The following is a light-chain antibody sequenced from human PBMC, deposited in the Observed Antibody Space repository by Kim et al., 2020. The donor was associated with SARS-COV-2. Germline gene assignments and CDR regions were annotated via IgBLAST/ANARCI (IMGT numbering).Light chain of an antibody. J-gene: IGKJ4*01. CDR2: XIS. CDR1: QSLVHSDXNTX. V-gene: IGKV2-24*01. Sequence: DIVMTQTPLXXPVXXGXXXXXSYRSXQSLVHSDXNTXLSWLQXXXGQPPXXLIXXISNRXSGVPDRFSXSXXXXDFTLXISRXXXXXXGVYYCXXXTQXPLXXGXGT. CDR3: XXXTQXPLX.